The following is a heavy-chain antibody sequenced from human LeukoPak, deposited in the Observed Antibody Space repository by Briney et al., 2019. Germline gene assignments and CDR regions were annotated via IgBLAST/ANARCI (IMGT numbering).Heavy chain of an antibody. CDR1: GGSISSYY. V-gene: IGHV4-59*01. CDR2: IYYSGST. J-gene: IGHJ5*02. CDR3: AGFGGWINWFDP. Sequence: SETLSLTCTVSGGSISSYYWSWIRQPPGKGLEWIGYIYYSGSTNYNPSLKSRVTISVDTFKNQFSLKLSSVTAADTAVYYCAGFGGWINWFDPWGQGTLVTVSS. D-gene: IGHD3-16*01.